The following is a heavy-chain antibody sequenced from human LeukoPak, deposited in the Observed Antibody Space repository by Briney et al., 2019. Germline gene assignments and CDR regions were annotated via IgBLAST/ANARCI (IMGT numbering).Heavy chain of an antibody. CDR3: AREHKDYDGDGYYYDN. D-gene: IGHD3-22*01. V-gene: IGHV4-4*07. CDR1: GGSISNYY. J-gene: IGHJ4*02. Sequence: SETLSLTCTVSGGSISNYYWAWIRQPAGQGLEWIGRLYVGRNTDHNPSLKSRVTMSVDSSKNQFSLRLRSVTAADTAVYYCAREHKDYDGDGYYYDNWGQRTLVTVSS. CDR2: LYVGRNT.